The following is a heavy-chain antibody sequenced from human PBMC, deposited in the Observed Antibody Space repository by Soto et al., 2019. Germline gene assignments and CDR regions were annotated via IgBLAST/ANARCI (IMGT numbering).Heavy chain of an antibody. Sequence: GGSLRLSCAASGFTFSSYGMHWVRQAPGKGLEWVAVISYDGSNKYYADSVKGRFTISRDNSKNTLYLQMNSLRAEDTAVYYCAKEPDIVVVQADQSKEDPYDYWGQGTLVTVSS. V-gene: IGHV3-30*18. CDR2: ISYDGSNK. J-gene: IGHJ4*02. CDR1: GFTFSSYG. CDR3: AKEPDIVVVQADQSKEDPYDY. D-gene: IGHD2-2*01.